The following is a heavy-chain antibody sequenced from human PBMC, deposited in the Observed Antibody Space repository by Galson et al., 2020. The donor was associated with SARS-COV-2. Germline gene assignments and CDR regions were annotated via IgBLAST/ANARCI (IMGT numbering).Heavy chain of an antibody. D-gene: IGHD2-15*01. V-gene: IGHV3-30*02. CDR3: ARERSDSRPRSWFDP. J-gene: IGHJ5*02. Sequence: GGSLRLSCAASGFNFGSYGMHWVRQAPGQGLEWVAFVHYDGSSAHYANSVKGRFTISRDNSKNMLYLQMNSLRGEDTAVYYCARERSDSRPRSWFDPWGQGTLVTVSS. CDR1: GFNFGSYG. CDR2: VHYDGSSA.